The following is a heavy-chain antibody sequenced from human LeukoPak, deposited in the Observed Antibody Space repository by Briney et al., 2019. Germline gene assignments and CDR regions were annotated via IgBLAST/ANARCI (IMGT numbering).Heavy chain of an antibody. CDR1: GGSFSDYY. Sequence: ASETLSLTCAVYGGSFSDYYWSWIRQPPGKGLEWIGEINHSGSTNYNPSLKSRVTILVDTSKNQFSLKLSSVTAADTAVYYCARAGSYGTFDYWGQGTLVTVSS. D-gene: IGHD5-18*01. CDR3: ARAGSYGTFDY. J-gene: IGHJ4*02. V-gene: IGHV4-34*01. CDR2: INHSGST.